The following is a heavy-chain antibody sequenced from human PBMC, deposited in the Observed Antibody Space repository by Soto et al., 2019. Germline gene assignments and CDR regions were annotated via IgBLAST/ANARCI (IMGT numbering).Heavy chain of an antibody. J-gene: IGHJ3*02. CDR2: INHSGST. Sequence: SETLALTSDVYGLAVSGGACGWIRQPPGKGLEWIGEINHSGSTNYNPSLKSRVTISVDTSKNQFSLKLSSVTAADTAVYYCARTDSSGYDAFDIWGQGTMVT. CDR3: ARTDSSGYDAFDI. CDR1: GLAVSGGA. D-gene: IGHD3-22*01. V-gene: IGHV4-34*01.